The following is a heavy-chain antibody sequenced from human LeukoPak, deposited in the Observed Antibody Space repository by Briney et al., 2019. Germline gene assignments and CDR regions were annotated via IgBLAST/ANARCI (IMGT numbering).Heavy chain of an antibody. D-gene: IGHD3-10*02. V-gene: IGHV3-43*01. Sequence: GGSLRLSCATSGFNFDRYTIHWVRQAPGKGLEWVSLAGWAGGTTFYSDSVRGRFTISRDGGRKSVYLQMNSLTTDDTAFYFCAKELDTMFFDYWGQGALVTVSS. CDR3: AKELDTMFFDY. CDR1: GFNFDRYT. J-gene: IGHJ4*02. CDR2: AGWAGGTT.